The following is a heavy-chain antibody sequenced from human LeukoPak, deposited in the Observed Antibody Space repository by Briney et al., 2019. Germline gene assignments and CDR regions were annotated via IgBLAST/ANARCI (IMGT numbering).Heavy chain of an antibody. Sequence: PGGSLRLSCAASGFTVSRYEMNWVRQAPGSGLEWISFISSVGDYIRYADSVKGRFAISRDNAKNSLFLQMNNLRVEDTAVYYCARLLGDRTIYDYWGQGTLVTVSS. CDR1: GFTVSRYE. V-gene: IGHV3-48*03. D-gene: IGHD2-21*01. CDR2: ISSVGDYI. CDR3: ARLLGDRTIYDY. J-gene: IGHJ4*02.